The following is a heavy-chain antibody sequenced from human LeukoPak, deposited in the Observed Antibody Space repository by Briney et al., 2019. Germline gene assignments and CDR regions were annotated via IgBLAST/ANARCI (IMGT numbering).Heavy chain of an antibody. CDR2: IIPNSGGT. D-gene: IGHD3-10*01. CDR3: SRRYVGGFDY. V-gene: IGHV1-2*02. J-gene: IGHJ4*02. Sequence: ASVKVSCRASGYSLTGYYLHWLRHAPGQGLVWMGWIIPNSGGTSCAQTFQGRVTMTRAASIITAYLVLSRLRPDAAAVLYCSRRYVGGFDYWARELWSPSPQ. CDR1: GYSLTGYY.